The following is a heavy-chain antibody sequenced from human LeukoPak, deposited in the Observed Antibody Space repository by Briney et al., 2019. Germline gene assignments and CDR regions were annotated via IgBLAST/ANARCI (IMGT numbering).Heavy chain of an antibody. CDR2: ISGSGGST. CDR3: AKAKWLVAYFDY. V-gene: IGHV3-23*01. J-gene: IGHJ4*02. Sequence: ASVKVSCKASGYTFSSYAMSWVRQAPGKGLEWVSAISGSGGSTYYADSVKGRFTISRDNSKNTLYLQMNSLRAEDTAVYYCAKAKWLVAYFDYWGQGTLVTVSS. D-gene: IGHD6-19*01. CDR1: GYTFSSYA.